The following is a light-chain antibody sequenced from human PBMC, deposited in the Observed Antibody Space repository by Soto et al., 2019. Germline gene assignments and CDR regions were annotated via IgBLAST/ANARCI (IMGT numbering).Light chain of an antibody. CDR1: SSNIGNNY. CDR2: DNN. CDR3: STWNSSLSDVV. V-gene: IGLV1-51*01. Sequence: QSVLTQPPSVSAAPGQKVTISCSGSSSNIGNNYVSWYQQLPGTAPKLLIYDNNKRPSGIPDRFSASKSGTSATLAITGLHAYDYADYYCSTWNSSLSDVVFGGGTKLTVL. J-gene: IGLJ2*01.